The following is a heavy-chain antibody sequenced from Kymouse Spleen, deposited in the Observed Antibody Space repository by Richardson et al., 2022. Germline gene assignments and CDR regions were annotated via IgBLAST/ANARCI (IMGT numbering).Heavy chain of an antibody. CDR1: GFTFDDYA. CDR2: ISWNSGSI. D-gene: IGHD1-14*01,IGHD1-26*01,IGHD3-10*01. V-gene: IGHV3-9*01. Sequence: EVQLVESGGGLVQPGRSLRLSCAASGFTFDDYAMHWVRQAPGKGLEWVSGISWNSGSIGYADSVKGRFTISRDNAKNSLYLQMNSLRAEDTALYYCAKDMRENLMDVWGQGTTVTVSS. CDR3: AKDMRENLMDV. J-gene: IGHJ6*02.